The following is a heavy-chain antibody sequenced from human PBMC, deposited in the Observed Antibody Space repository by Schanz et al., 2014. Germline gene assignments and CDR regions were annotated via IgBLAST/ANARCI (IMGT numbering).Heavy chain of an antibody. D-gene: IGHD2-15*01. CDR3: TRYVRLDRRGNGFDP. Sequence: EVQLLESGGGLAQPGGSLRLSCAASGFTFSSYAMSWVRQAPGKGLEWVSAISGSGGSTYYADSMKGRFTISRDNSKNALELQVNSRRGEDTTVYYCTRYVRLDRRGNGFDPWGQGTMVAVSA. V-gene: IGHV3-23*01. CDR1: GFTFSSYA. J-gene: IGHJ5*02. CDR2: ISGSGGST.